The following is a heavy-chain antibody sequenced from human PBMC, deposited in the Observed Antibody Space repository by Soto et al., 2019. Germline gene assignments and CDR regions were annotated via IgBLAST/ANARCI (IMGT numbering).Heavy chain of an antibody. J-gene: IGHJ3*02. D-gene: IGHD1-20*01. V-gene: IGHV1-3*01. Sequence: ASVKVSCKATGYTFSAYTMNWVRQAPGQSLEWMGWINAGSGNTKYSQNFQGRVSITRDTSASTVYMELTGLTSEDTAVYYCARDTETLGPRANNALDIWGQGTMVTVSS. CDR3: ARDTETLGPRANNALDI. CDR1: GYTFSAYT. CDR2: INAGSGNT.